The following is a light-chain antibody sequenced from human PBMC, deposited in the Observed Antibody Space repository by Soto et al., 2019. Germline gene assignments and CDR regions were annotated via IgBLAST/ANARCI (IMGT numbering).Light chain of an antibody. V-gene: IGKV3-20*01. Sequence: EIVLTQSPGTLSLSPGERATLSCRASQTVASNYLAWYQHKPGQAPRLLIYGASSRATGIPDRFSGSGSGTDFTLTITRLEPEDFAAYFCHYYGYGRDTFGQGTRLETK. CDR3: HYYGYGRDT. J-gene: IGKJ5*01. CDR2: GAS. CDR1: QTVASNY.